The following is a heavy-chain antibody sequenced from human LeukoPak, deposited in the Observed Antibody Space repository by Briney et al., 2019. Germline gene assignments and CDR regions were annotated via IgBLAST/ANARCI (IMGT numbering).Heavy chain of an antibody. D-gene: IGHD2-21*02. CDR3: ATTGPRYCGGDCYSDY. CDR2: IYPGDSDT. J-gene: IGHJ4*02. Sequence: GESLQISCQGSGSRFTSYWIGWVRQLPGKGLEWMGIIYPGDSDTRYSPSFQGQVTISADKSISTAYLQWSSLKASDTAMYYCATTGPRYCGGDCYSDYWGQGTLVTVSS. V-gene: IGHV5-51*01. CDR1: GSRFTSYW.